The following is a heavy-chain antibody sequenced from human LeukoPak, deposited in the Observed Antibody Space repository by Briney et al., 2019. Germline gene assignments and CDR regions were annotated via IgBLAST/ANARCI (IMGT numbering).Heavy chain of an antibody. J-gene: IGHJ6*02. CDR2: VSYDGRNK. D-gene: IGHD4-11*01. CDR3: AKDYGYYSSYYYGMDV. CDR1: GFTFSSSG. Sequence: GGSLRLSCAASGFTFSSSGMHWVRQAPGKGLEWVAVVSYDGRNKYYADSVKGRFTISRDNSKNTLYMQMNSLRAEDTAVYYCAKDYGYYSSYYYGMDVWGQGTSVTVSS. V-gene: IGHV3-30*18.